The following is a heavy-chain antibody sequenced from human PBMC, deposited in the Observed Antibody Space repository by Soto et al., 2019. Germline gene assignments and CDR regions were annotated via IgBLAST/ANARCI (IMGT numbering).Heavy chain of an antibody. CDR1: GFTFTRYS. CDR2: ISSTTNYI. J-gene: IGHJ4*02. CDR3: ARESEDLTSNFDY. V-gene: IGHV3-21*06. Sequence: PGGSLRLSCAASGFTFTRYSMNWVRQAPGKGLEWVSSISSTTNYIYYGDSMKGRFTISRDNAKNSLHLEMNSLRAEDTAVYYCARESEDLTSNFDYCGQGPLVTVSS.